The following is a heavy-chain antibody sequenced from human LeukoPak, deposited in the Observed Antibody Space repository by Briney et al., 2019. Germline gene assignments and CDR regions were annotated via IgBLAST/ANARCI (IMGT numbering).Heavy chain of an antibody. CDR2: INPNSGNT. Sequence: ASVKVSCRASGYTFTDYYMHWVRQAPGQGLEWMGWINPNSGNTHYAQKFQGRVTMTRDTSISTAYMELSSLRSEDTAVYYCATIDGHYDSSGYWGQGTLVIVSS. CDR1: GYTFTDYY. D-gene: IGHD3-22*01. J-gene: IGHJ4*02. CDR3: ATIDGHYDSSGY. V-gene: IGHV1-2*02.